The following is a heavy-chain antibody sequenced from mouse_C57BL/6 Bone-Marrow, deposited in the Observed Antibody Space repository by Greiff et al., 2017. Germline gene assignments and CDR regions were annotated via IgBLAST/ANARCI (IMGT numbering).Heavy chain of an antibody. Sequence: VQLQQSGPELVRPGVSVKISCKGSGYTFTDYAMHWVKQSHAKSLEWIGVISTYYGDASYNQKFKDKDTMTVDKSPSTAYMELARLTSEDSAVYYCARQAITTVVATDYWGQGTTLTVSS. D-gene: IGHD1-1*01. J-gene: IGHJ2*01. CDR3: ARQAITTVVATDY. CDR2: ISTYYGDA. CDR1: GYTFTDYA. V-gene: IGHV1-67*01.